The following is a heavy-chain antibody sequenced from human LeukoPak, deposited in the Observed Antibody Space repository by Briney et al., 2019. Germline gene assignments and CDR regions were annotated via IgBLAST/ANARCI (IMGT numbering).Heavy chain of an antibody. CDR1: GFTFSSYA. D-gene: IGHD2/OR15-2a*01. Sequence: GGSLRLSCAASGFTFSSYAMHWVRQAPGKGLEWVAVISYDGSNKYYADSVKGRFTISRDNSKNTLYLQMNSLRAEDTAVYYCASFFAGYWGQGTLVTVSS. J-gene: IGHJ4*02. CDR2: ISYDGSNK. V-gene: IGHV3-30*07. CDR3: ASFFAGY.